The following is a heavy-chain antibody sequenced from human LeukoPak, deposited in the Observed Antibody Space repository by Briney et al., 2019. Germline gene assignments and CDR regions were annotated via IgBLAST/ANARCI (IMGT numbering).Heavy chain of an antibody. CDR2: IYYSGST. Sequence: PSETLSLTCTVSGGSISSSSYYWGWIRQPPGKGLEWIGSIYYSGSTYYNPSLKSRVTISVDTSKNQFSLKLSSVTAADTAVYYCARLAVTMCYFDYWGQGTLVTVSS. CDR1: GGSISSSSYY. J-gene: IGHJ4*02. V-gene: IGHV4-39*01. D-gene: IGHD4-17*01. CDR3: ARLAVTMCYFDY.